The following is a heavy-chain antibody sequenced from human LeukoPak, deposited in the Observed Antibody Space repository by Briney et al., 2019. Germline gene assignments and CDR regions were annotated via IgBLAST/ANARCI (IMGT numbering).Heavy chain of an antibody. CDR3: ARGGGRDSSGYYPFDY. V-gene: IGHV5-51*01. D-gene: IGHD3-22*01. Sequence: GESLKISCRVSGYSFTSYWIGWVRQMPGKGLEWMGIIYPGDSDTRYSPSFQGQVTISADKSISTAYLQWSSLKASDTAMYYCARGGGRDSSGYYPFDYWGQGTLVTVSS. CDR1: GYSFTSYW. CDR2: IYPGDSDT. J-gene: IGHJ4*02.